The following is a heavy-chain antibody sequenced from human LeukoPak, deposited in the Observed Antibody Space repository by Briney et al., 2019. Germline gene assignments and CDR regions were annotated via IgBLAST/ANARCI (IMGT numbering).Heavy chain of an antibody. CDR2: INPTSGGT. CDR1: GYTFTGYY. J-gene: IGHJ6*03. CDR3: ARADVRYAVATLEYYYYYMDV. Sequence: ASVKVSCKASGYTFTGYYMNWVRQAPGHGLEWMGWINPTSGGTNYAQKFQGRVTMTRDTSISTAYMELSRLRSDDTAVYYCARADVRYAVATLEYYYYYMDVWGKGTTVTVSS. V-gene: IGHV1-2*02. D-gene: IGHD5-12*01.